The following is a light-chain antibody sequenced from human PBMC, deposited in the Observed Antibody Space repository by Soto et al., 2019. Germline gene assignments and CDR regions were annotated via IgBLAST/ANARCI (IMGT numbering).Light chain of an antibody. J-gene: IGKJ5*01. V-gene: IGKV3-20*01. CDR3: QKYCSLLST. CDR2: GES. CDR1: KSASRNY. Sequence: IGLTRSPCTXSLYSRERAPHSCGASKSASRNYLAWHQKTNRTDXRXXXYGESSRATGIQERFRGSGSGTDFTINIRRLAPEDFAVYYCQKYCSLLSTFCDGTRLE.